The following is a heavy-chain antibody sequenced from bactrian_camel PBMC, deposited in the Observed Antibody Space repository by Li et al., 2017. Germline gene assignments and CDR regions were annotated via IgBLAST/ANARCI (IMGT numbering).Heavy chain of an antibody. V-gene: IGHV3S53*01. CDR1: GNIFNSCT. D-gene: IGHD1*01. J-gene: IGHJ4*01. Sequence: VQLVESGGGSVQAGGSLKLSCAGSGNIFNSCTIAWYRQAPGKERELASTIGTDGSTTYAESVKDRFPISHAPAPTSVALPLNRLNPADPAVYYCAATGQMLSVAGCRTQGTQVTVS. CDR2: IGTDGST.